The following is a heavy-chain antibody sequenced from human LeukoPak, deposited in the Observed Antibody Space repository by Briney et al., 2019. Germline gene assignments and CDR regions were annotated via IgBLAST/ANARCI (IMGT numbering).Heavy chain of an antibody. V-gene: IGHV5-51*01. Sequence: GESLKISCRASGYSFTTYWIGWVRQMPGKGLEWMGVIFPADSDTRYSPSFQGQVTISADKSISTAYLQWSSLKASDTAMYYCARHYYGSGSYYLDYWGQGTLVTVSS. J-gene: IGHJ4*02. CDR2: IFPADSDT. D-gene: IGHD3-10*01. CDR3: ARHYYGSGSYYLDY. CDR1: GYSFTTYW.